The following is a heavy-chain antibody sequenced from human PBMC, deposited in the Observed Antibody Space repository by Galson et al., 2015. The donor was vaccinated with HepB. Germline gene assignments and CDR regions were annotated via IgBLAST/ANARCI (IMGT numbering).Heavy chain of an antibody. D-gene: IGHD5-12*01. Sequence: SVKVSCKASGYTFTSYGISWVRQAPGQGLEWMGWISAYNGNTNYAQKLQGRVTMTTDTSTSTAYMELRSLRSDDTAVYYCARDVALVATLMTLYYYGMDVWGQGTTVTVSS. CDR2: ISAYNGNT. CDR1: GYTFTSYG. V-gene: IGHV1-18*04. J-gene: IGHJ6*02. CDR3: ARDVALVATLMTLYYYGMDV.